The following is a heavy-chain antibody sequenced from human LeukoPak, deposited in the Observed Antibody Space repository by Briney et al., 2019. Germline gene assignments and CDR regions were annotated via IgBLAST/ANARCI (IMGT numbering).Heavy chain of an antibody. D-gene: IGHD6-19*01. Sequence: GGSLRLSCSASGFTFSSCAMHWVRQAPGMGLEYVSGINDYGTTTLYGDSVRGRVTISRDDSKNTVHLQMSSLRAEDTAVYYCVKDLSGWYSFDYWGQGTLVTVSS. J-gene: IGHJ4*02. CDR2: INDYGTTT. CDR3: VKDLSGWYSFDY. CDR1: GFTFSSCA. V-gene: IGHV3-64D*09.